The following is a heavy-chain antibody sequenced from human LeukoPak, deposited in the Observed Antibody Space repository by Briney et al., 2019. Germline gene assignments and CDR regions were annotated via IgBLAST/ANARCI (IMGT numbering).Heavy chain of an antibody. D-gene: IGHD2-21*01. J-gene: IGHJ4*02. V-gene: IGHV4-4*09. CDR1: SGSISSYY. CDR3: ARMIAFNAPFTF. Sequence: SETLSLTCTVSSGSISSYYWTWIRQPPGKGLEWIGYIYGSGTASYSPSLKSRVIMSVDTSMSQFSLKLRSVTAADTAVYFCARMIAFNAPFTFWGQGTLVTVSS. CDR2: IYGSGTA.